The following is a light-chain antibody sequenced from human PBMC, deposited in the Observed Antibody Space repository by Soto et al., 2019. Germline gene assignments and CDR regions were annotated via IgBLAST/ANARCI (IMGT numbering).Light chain of an antibody. CDR1: RDITNH. V-gene: IGKV1-27*01. CDR3: LTYNSGLWT. J-gene: IGKJ1*01. CDR2: AAS. Sequence: DIPMNQSPSSVSASVGDRVTFTCWASRDITNHLAWYQQNPGKVPKLLIYAASTLQSGVPSRFSGSGSGTDFTLTIGSLQPEDVATYFCLTYNSGLWTFGQGTKVEIK.